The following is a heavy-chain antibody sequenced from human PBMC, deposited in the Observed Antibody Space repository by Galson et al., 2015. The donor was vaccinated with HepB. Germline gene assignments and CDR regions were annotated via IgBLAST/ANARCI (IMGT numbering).Heavy chain of an antibody. V-gene: IGHV1-2*02. J-gene: IGHJ4*02. CDR1: GYRFTGYY. D-gene: IGHD3-10*01. CDR2: ISPASGGT. Sequence: SVKVSCKASGYRFTGYYMHWVRQAPGQGLQWMGWISPASGGTNYAQQFQGRVTMTRDTSINTAYMELRRLRSDDTAVYYCAREKYYGSGYFDYWGQGTLVTVSS. CDR3: AREKYYGSGYFDY.